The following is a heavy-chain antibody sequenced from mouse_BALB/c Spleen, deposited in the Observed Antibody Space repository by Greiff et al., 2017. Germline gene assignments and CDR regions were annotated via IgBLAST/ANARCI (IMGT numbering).Heavy chain of an antibody. CDR1: GYTFTSYW. CDR3: ARSPNSLLRLRAMDY. Sequence: QVQLKQSGAELARPGASVKLSCKASGYTFTSYWMQWVKQRPGQGLEWIGAIYPGDGDTRYTQKFKGKATLTADKSSSTAYMQLSSLASEDSAVYYCARSPNSLLRLRAMDYWGQGTSVTVSS. D-gene: IGHD1-2*01. V-gene: IGHV1-87*01. CDR2: IYPGDGDT. J-gene: IGHJ4*01.